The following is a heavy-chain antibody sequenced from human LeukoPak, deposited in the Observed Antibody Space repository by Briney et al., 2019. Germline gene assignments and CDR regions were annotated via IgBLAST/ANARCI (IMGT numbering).Heavy chain of an antibody. CDR3: ARGAKRTTVTAHRTVNYYGMDV. CDR2: TYYSGST. D-gene: IGHD4-17*01. V-gene: IGHV4-59*01. J-gene: IGHJ6*02. CDR1: GGSISSYF. Sequence: PSETLSLTCTVSGGSISSYFWSWIRQPPGKGLEWIGYTYYSGSTSYNPSLQSRVTISVDTSKNQFFLKLSSVTAADTAVYYCARGAKRTTVTAHRTVNYYGMDVWGQGTTVTVSS.